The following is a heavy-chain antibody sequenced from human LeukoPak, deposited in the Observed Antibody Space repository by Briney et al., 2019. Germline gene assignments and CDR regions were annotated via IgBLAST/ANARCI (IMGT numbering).Heavy chain of an antibody. CDR1: GFTFSSYG. CDR3: AKGIAVAVDAFDI. V-gene: IGHV3-30*02. CDR2: IRYDGSNK. D-gene: IGHD6-19*01. Sequence: PGGSLRLSCAASGFTFSSYGMHWVRQAPGKGLEWVAFIRYDGSNKYYADSVKGRFTISRDNSKNTLYLQMNSLRAEDTAVYYCAKGIAVAVDAFDIWGQGTMVTVSS. J-gene: IGHJ3*02.